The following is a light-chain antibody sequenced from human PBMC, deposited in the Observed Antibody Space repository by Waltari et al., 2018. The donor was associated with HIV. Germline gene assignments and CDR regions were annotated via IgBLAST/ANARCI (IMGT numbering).Light chain of an antibody. V-gene: IGLV2-23*01. CDR2: ETT. CDR1: SSDVGAYNL. Sequence: QSALTQPASVSGSPGQSLTISCTGTSSDVGAYNLVSWYQQHPGEAPKLILYETTKRPSGVSNRFSGSKSCNTASLTISGLQAEDAADYYCSSYARSRAYVFGTGTKVTVL. J-gene: IGLJ1*01. CDR3: SSYARSRAYV.